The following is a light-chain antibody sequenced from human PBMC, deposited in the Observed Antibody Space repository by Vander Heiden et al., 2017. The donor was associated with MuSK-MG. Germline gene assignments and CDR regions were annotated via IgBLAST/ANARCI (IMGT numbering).Light chain of an antibody. J-gene: IGLJ3*02. Sequence: SYQQQPAKVPRLIVYDVSHRPSGISHRFSGSKSDLTPSLTISDLQADNEATDYCASVSSGTTWVFGGGTKLTLL. CDR3: ASVSSGTTWV. V-gene: IGLV2-14*03. CDR2: DVS.